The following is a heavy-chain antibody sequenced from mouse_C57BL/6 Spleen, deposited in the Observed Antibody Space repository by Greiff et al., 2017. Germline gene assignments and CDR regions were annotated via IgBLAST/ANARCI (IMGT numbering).Heavy chain of an antibody. CDR3: ARKGEDYYGSSWYFDV. V-gene: IGHV1-26*01. J-gene: IGHJ1*03. CDR2: INPNNGGT. CDR1: GYTFTDYY. Sequence: VQLQQSGPELVKPGASVKISCKASGYTFTDYYMNWVKQSHGKSLEWIGDINPNNGGTSYNQKFKGKATLTVDKSSSTAYMELRSLTSEDSAVYYCARKGEDYYGSSWYFDVWGTGTTVTVSS. D-gene: IGHD1-1*01.